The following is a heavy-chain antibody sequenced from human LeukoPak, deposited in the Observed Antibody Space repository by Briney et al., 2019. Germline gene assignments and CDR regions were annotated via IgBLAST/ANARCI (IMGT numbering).Heavy chain of an antibody. J-gene: IGHJ4*02. Sequence: PSETLSLTCAVSGGSISSGGYSWSWIRQPPGKGLEWIGYIYHSGSTYYNPSLKSRVTISVDRSKNQFSLKLSSVTAADTAVYYCARGGGRAMVNRGGGWPRFDYWGQGTLVTVSS. CDR2: IYHSGST. V-gene: IGHV4-30-2*01. CDR3: ARGGGRAMVNRGGGWPRFDY. CDR1: GGSISSGGYS. D-gene: IGHD5-18*01.